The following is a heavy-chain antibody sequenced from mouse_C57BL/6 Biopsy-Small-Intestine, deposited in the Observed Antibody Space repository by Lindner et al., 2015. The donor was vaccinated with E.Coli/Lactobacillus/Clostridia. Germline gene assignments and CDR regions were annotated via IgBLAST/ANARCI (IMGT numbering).Heavy chain of an antibody. J-gene: IGHJ3*01. D-gene: IGHD1-1*01. CDR2: IDPEDGDT. CDR3: TTPSSPAWFAY. CDR1: DFNIKDYY. Sequence: VQLQESGAELVRPGAQSSCPAQLLDFNIKDYYMHWVKQRPEQGLEWIGRIDPEDGDTEYAPKFQGKATMTADTSSNTAYLQLSSLTSEDTAVYYCTTPSSPAWFAYWGQGTLVTVSA. V-gene: IGHV14-1*01.